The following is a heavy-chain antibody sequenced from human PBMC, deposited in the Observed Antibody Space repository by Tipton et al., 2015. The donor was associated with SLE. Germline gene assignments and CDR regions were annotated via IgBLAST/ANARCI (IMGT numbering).Heavy chain of an antibody. CDR3: VRLSFGYTTGWYMDH. CDR2: IFYSGNT. J-gene: IGHJ4*02. Sequence: TLSLTCTVSGGSISSRSYSWGWIRQPPGQGLEWIGTIFYSGNTDYNPSLKGRVTISVDTSKNQFSLKLSSVTATDTAIYYCVRLSFGYTTGWYMDHWGQGTLASVSS. V-gene: IGHV4-39*01. D-gene: IGHD6-19*01. CDR1: GGSISSRSYS.